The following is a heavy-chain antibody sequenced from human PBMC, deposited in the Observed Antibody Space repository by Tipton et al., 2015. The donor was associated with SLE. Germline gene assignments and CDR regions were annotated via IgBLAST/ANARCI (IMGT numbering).Heavy chain of an antibody. J-gene: IGHJ4*02. D-gene: IGHD6-19*01. Sequence: GSLRLSCAASGFTFSSYEMNWVRQAPGKGLEWVSYISSSGSIIYYADSVKGRFTISRDNAKNSLYLQMNSLRAEDTAVYYCARKSGSGWIFDYWGQGTLVTVSS. CDR2: ISSSGSII. CDR3: ARKSGSGWIFDY. V-gene: IGHV3-48*03. CDR1: GFTFSSYE.